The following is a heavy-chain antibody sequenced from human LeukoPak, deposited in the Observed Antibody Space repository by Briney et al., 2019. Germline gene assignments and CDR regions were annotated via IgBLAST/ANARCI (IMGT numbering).Heavy chain of an antibody. D-gene: IGHD6-13*01. Sequence: GGSLRLSCAASGFTFSSYAMSWVRQAPGKGLEWVSAISGSGGSTHYADSVKGRFTISRDNSKNTLYLQMNSLGAEDTAVYYCAKDRAAASDYWGQGTLVTVSS. J-gene: IGHJ4*02. V-gene: IGHV3-23*01. CDR1: GFTFSSYA. CDR2: ISGSGGST. CDR3: AKDRAAASDY.